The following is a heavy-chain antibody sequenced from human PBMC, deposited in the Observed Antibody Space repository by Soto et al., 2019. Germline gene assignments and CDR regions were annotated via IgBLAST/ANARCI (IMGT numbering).Heavy chain of an antibody. D-gene: IGHD3-9*01. J-gene: IGHJ6*02. CDR3: ATDILTGYYNRYYYYGMDV. CDR1: GFTVSSSS. V-gene: IGHV3-7*01. CDR2: IKQDGSEK. Sequence: AESLRPSYIDSGFTVSSSSTRWVRQAVGKGLEWVANIKQDGSEKYYVDSVKGRFTISRDNAKNSLYLQMNSLRAEDTAVYYCATDILTGYYNRYYYYGMDVWGQGT.